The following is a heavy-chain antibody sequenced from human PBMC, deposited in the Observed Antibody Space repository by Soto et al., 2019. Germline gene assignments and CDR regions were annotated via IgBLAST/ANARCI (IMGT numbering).Heavy chain of an antibody. V-gene: IGHV1-69*02. CDR1: GGTFSSYT. Sequence: QVQLVQSGAEVKKPGSSVKVSCKASGGTFSSYTISWVRQAPGQGLEWMGRIIHILGIAKYAQKFQGRVTITADKATSTAYMELSSLRSEDTAVYYCARYDGDMDVWGKGTTVTVSS. D-gene: IGHD3-3*01. CDR3: ARYDGDMDV. J-gene: IGHJ6*03. CDR2: IIHILGIA.